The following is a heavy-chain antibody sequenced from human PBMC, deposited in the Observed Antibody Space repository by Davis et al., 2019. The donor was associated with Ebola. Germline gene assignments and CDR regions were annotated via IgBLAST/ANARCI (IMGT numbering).Heavy chain of an antibody. V-gene: IGHV4-4*07. CDR2: IYPTGSK. D-gene: IGHD3-10*01. Sequence: PSETLSLTCNVSGASITSDYWSWIRQPAGKELEWIGRIYPTGSKNYNPSLKSRVSMSRDASKNQFSLSLNSVTAADTAVYFCARGSGARDLDSWGQGTLVIVSS. J-gene: IGHJ4*02. CDR1: GASITSDY. CDR3: ARGSGARDLDS.